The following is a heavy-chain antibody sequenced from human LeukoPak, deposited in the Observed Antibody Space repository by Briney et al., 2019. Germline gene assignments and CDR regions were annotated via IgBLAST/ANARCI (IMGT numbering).Heavy chain of an antibody. J-gene: IGHJ6*03. CDR3: ARDPYNGRYGGYYYYYMDV. D-gene: IGHD1-26*01. Sequence: SGTLSLTCAVSGGSISSSNWWSWVRQPPGKGLEWIGEIYHSGSTNYNPSLKSRVTISVDKSKNQFSLKLSSVTAADTAVYYCARDPYNGRYGGYYYYYMDVWGRGTTVTISS. CDR1: GGSISSSNW. CDR2: IYHSGST. V-gene: IGHV4-4*02.